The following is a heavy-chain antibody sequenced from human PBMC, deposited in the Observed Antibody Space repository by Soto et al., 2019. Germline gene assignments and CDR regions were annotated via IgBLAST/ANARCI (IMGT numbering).Heavy chain of an antibody. CDR2: ISIGSTTI. J-gene: IGHJ5*02. D-gene: IGHD2-8*01. CDR3: ARDNGMAGSFDP. V-gene: IGHV3-48*02. CDR1: GFTFSGYS. Sequence: EVQVVESGGGWVQPGGSLRLSGAASGFTFSGYSMNWVRQAPGKGLEWVSYISIGSTTIFYADSVKGRFTISRDNAKNSLYLQMNSLRDEDTAVYYCARDNGMAGSFDPWGQGTLVTVSS.